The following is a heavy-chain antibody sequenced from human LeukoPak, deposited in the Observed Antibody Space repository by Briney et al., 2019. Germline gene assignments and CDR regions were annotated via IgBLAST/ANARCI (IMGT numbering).Heavy chain of an antibody. CDR1: GYTLIDYY. CDR3: VTPTREKTVAAVYLS. V-gene: IGHV1-69-2*01. J-gene: IGHJ5*02. Sequence: GATVKISCKASGYTLIDYYMHWVRQAPGKGLEWMGRADPEDGEVIYAAKFQGRVTISADTSIDTVYMELSSLRSEDTAVYYCVTPTREKTVAAVYLSWGQGTQVTVSS. CDR2: ADPEDGEV. D-gene: IGHD2-15*01.